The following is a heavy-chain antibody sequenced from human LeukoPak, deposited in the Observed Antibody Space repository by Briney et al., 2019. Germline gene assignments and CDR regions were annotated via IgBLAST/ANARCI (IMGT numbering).Heavy chain of an antibody. J-gene: IGHJ1*01. V-gene: IGHV3-74*01. Sequence: GALRLSCAAYGFTFKNFVMHWVRQAPGEGLVWVSRVNDDGGSTHYADYVKGRFTVSRDNAKNSLYLQLNSLRVEDTAVYYCAREGEMATAEYFQHWGQGTLVTVSS. CDR3: AREGEMATAEYFQH. CDR2: VNDDGGST. CDR1: GFTFKNFV. D-gene: IGHD5-24*01.